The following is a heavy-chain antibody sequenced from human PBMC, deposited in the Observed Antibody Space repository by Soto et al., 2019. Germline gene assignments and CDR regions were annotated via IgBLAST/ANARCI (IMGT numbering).Heavy chain of an antibody. V-gene: IGHV3-23*01. CDR1: GFTFSNSA. D-gene: IGHD2-21*01. CDR2: IRDSDSGGST. Sequence: EVQLLESGGGLVQPGGSLRLSCVASGFTFSNSAMTWVRQAPAKGLEWVSTIRDSDSGGSTFYADSVKGRFTISRDDSKNTLYLQMSSLRAEDTAMYYCAKVRVGIDVDFDYWGQGALVTVSS. CDR3: AKVRVGIDVDFDY. J-gene: IGHJ4*02.